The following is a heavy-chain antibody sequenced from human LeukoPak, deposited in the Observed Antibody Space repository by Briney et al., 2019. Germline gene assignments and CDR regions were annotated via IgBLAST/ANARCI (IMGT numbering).Heavy chain of an antibody. CDR2: IRYDGSNK. CDR3: ARDPFGASSSSYNDY. D-gene: IGHD6-13*01. CDR1: GFTFSSYG. V-gene: IGHV3-30*02. J-gene: IGHJ4*02. Sequence: GGSLRLSCAASGFTFSSYGMHWVRQAPGKGLEWVAFIRYDGSNKYYADSVKGRFTISRDNAKNTLYLQMNSLRAEDTAVYYCARDPFGASSSSYNDYWGQGTLVTVSS.